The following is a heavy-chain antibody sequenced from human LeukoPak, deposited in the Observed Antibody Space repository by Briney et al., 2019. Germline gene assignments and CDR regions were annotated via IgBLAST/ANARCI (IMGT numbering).Heavy chain of an antibody. CDR1: GGSISSGGYY. J-gene: IGHJ4*02. D-gene: IGHD1-1*01. CDR3: ASGDNDPLFDY. Sequence: PSGTLSLTCTVSGGSISSGGYYWSWIRQHPGKGLEWIGSVYYSGSTNYSPSLQGRVIISLDTSRNQFSLKLSSVTAADTAVYYCASGDNDPLFDYWGQGALVTVSS. V-gene: IGHV4-31*03. CDR2: VYYSGST.